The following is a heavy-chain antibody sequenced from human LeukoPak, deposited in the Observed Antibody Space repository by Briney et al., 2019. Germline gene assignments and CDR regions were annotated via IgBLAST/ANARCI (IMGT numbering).Heavy chain of an antibody. CDR3: ARVRAGGSGWSRDY. CDR2: IYYYSGST. J-gene: IGHJ4*02. Sequence: SETLSLTCTVSGGSISSSTYFWGWIRQPPGKGLEWIGSIYYYSGSTYYNPSLKSRVTISVDTSKNQFSLKLSSVTAADTAVYYCARVRAGGSGWSRDYWGQGTLVTVSS. D-gene: IGHD6-19*01. CDR1: GGSISSSTYF. V-gene: IGHV4-39*07.